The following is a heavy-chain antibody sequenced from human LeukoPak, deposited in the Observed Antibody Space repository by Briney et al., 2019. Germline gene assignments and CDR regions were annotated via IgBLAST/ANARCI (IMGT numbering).Heavy chain of an antibody. Sequence: GGSLRLSCAASGFTFSSYAMHWVRQAPGKGLEWVAVISYDGSNKYYADSVKGRFTISRDNSKNTLYLQMNSLRAEDTAVYYCARDHSPPVVTPNNSYSVMDVWAKGPRSPSP. CDR2: ISYDGSNK. J-gene: IGHJ6*02. CDR1: GFTFSSYA. V-gene: IGHV3-30-3*01. D-gene: IGHD4-23*01. CDR3: ARDHSPPVVTPNNSYSVMDV.